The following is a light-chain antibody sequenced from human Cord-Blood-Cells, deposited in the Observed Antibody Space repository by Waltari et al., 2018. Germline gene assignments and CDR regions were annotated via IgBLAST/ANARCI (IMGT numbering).Light chain of an antibody. Sequence: IQMIQSRSSLAACVGDGVTFTCRASQSISSYLNWYQQKPGKAPKLLIYAASSLQSGVPSRFSGSGSGTDFTLTISSLQPEDFATYYCQQSYSTPRTFGPGTKVDIK. CDR1: QSISSY. CDR3: QQSYSTPRT. CDR2: AAS. J-gene: IGKJ3*01. V-gene: IGKV1-39*01.